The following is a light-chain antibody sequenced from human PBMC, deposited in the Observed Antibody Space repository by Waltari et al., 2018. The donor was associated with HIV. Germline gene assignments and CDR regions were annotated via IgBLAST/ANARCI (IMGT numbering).Light chain of an antibody. V-gene: IGLV2-14*01. J-gene: IGLJ3*02. CDR1: SSDIATY. Sequence: QSALTQPASVSGSLGQSITISCLGTSSDIATYVHWYQHHPDNAPRLVIYDANTRPSGIPLRFSGSKSGNTASLTISGLQAEDEADYYCASYTRTSTVVFGGGTKVTVL. CDR3: ASYTRTSTVV. CDR2: DAN.